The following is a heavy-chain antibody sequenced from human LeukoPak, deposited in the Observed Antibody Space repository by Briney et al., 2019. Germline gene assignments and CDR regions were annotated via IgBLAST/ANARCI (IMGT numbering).Heavy chain of an antibody. V-gene: IGHV5-51*01. Sequence: KVSCKASGYTFTSYWIGWVRQMPGKGLEWMGIIYPGDSDTRYSPSFQGQVTISADKSISTAYLQWSSLKASDTAMYYCARQRYSGSSYYFDYWGQGTLVTVSS. J-gene: IGHJ4*02. CDR3: ARQRYSGSSYYFDY. CDR1: GYTFTSYW. D-gene: IGHD1-26*01. CDR2: IYPGDSDT.